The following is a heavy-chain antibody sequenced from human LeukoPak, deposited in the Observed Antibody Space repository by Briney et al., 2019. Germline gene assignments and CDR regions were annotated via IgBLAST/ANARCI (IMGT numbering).Heavy chain of an antibody. Sequence: APVKVSCKASGYTFTSYGISWVRQAPGQGLEWMGWISAYNGNTNYAQKLQGRVTMTTDTSTSTAYMELRSLRSDDTAVYYCARDYDILTGYYTYGMDVWGQGTTVTVSS. CDR1: GYTFTSYG. J-gene: IGHJ6*02. D-gene: IGHD3-9*01. V-gene: IGHV1-18*01. CDR3: ARDYDILTGYYTYGMDV. CDR2: ISAYNGNT.